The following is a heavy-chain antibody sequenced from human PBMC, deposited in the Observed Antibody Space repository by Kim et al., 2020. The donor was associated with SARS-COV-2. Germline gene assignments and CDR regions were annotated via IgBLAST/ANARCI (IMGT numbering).Heavy chain of an antibody. J-gene: IGHJ3*02. V-gene: IGHV3-30*01. CDR3: ARAMIVVVTPDAFDI. D-gene: IGHD3-22*01. Sequence: DSVKGRFTISRDNSKNTLYLQMNSLRAEDTAVYYCARAMIVVVTPDAFDIWGQGTMVTVSS.